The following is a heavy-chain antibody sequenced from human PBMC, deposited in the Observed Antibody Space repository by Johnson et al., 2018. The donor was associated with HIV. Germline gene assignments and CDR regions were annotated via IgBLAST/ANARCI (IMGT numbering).Heavy chain of an antibody. CDR1: GFTFSSYA. D-gene: IGHD3-3*01. J-gene: IGHJ3*02. CDR2: ISYDGSNK. CDR3: ASGTYYNFWSGYYGAFDI. V-gene: IGHV3-30-3*01. Sequence: QVQLLESGGGLVQPGGSLRLSCAASGFTFSSYAMSWVRQAPGKGLAWVAVISYDGSNKYYAESVKGRFTISRDNSKNTLYLQMNSLRAEDTAVYYCASGTYYNFWSGYYGAFDIWGQGTKVTVSS.